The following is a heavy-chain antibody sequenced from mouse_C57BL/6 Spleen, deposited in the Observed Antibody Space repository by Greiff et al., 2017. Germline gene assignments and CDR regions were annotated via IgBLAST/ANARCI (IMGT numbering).Heavy chain of an antibody. D-gene: IGHD1-1*01. Sequence: VQRVESGPELVKPGASVKISCKASGYTFTDYYINWVKQRPGQGLEWIGWIFPGSGSTYYNEKFKGKATLTVDKSSSTAYMLLSSLTSEDSAVYFCARATTVVATDYWGQGTTLTVSS. J-gene: IGHJ2*01. CDR1: GYTFTDYY. CDR3: ARATTVVATDY. CDR2: IFPGSGST. V-gene: IGHV1-75*01.